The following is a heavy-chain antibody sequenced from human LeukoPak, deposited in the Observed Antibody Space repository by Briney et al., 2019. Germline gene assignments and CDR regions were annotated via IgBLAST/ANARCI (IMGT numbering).Heavy chain of an antibody. V-gene: IGHV4-59*01. J-gene: IGHJ3*02. Sequence: SETLSLTCTVSGGSISSYYWSWIRQPPGKGLEWIGYIYYSGSTNYNPSLKSRVTISVDTSKNQFSLKLSSVTAADTAVYYCARGYLAGAFDIWGQGTMVTVSS. CDR1: GGSISSYY. CDR2: IYYSGST. CDR3: ARGYLAGAFDI. D-gene: IGHD1-14*01.